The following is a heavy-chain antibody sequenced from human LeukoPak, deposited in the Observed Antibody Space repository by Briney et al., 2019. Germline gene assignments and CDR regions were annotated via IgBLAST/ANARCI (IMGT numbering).Heavy chain of an antibody. D-gene: IGHD3-22*01. J-gene: IGHJ4*02. V-gene: IGHV3-23*01. Sequence: GGSLRLSCAASGFTFSSYAMSWVRQTQGKGLEWVSAISGGGGSTYYADSVKGRFTISRDNSKNTMYLQMNSLRPEDTAVYYCAKSHPSSLIVVVFTFDSWGQGTLVTVSS. CDR3: AKSHPSSLIVVVFTFDS. CDR2: ISGGGGST. CDR1: GFTFSSYA.